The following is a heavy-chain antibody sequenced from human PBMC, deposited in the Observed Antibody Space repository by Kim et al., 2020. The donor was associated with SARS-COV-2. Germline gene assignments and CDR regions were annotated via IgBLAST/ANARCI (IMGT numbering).Heavy chain of an antibody. CDR3: ARYSHLRYSYGRRDAFDI. D-gene: IGHD5-18*01. J-gene: IGHJ3*02. V-gene: IGHV4-34*01. CDR1: GGSFSGYY. CDR2: INHSGST. Sequence: SETLSLTCAVYGGSFSGYYWSWIRQPPGKGLEWIGEINHSGSTNYNPSLKSRVTISVDTSKNQFSLKLSSVTAADTAVYYCARYSHLRYSYGRRDAFDIWGQGTMVTVSS.